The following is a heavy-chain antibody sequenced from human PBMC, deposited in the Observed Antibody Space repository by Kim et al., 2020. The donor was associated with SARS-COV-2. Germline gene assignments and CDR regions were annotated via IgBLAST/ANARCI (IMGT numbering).Heavy chain of an antibody. CDR1: GFTFSGST. CDR3: GMDWGRY. Sequence: GGSLRLSCAGSGFTFSGSTICWVRQASGKGLEWVGLIRNNANNYATEYAESMKGRFTISRDDLKNTAFLQMSSLKIEDAAMYYCGMDWGRYWGQGTLVTVSS. D-gene: IGHD7-27*01. J-gene: IGHJ4*02. V-gene: IGHV3-73*01. CDR2: IRNNANNYAT.